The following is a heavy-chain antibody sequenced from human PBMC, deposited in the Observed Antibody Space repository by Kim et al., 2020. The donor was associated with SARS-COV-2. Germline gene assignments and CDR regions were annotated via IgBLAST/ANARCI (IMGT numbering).Heavy chain of an antibody. D-gene: IGHD1-26*01. J-gene: IGHJ4*02. CDR3: ARFPFSGSSSH. V-gene: IGHV6-1*01. CDR2: N. Sequence: NDYAVSVKSRITINPDTSKNQFSLQLNSVTPEDTAVYYCARFPFSGSSSHWGQGTLVTVSS.